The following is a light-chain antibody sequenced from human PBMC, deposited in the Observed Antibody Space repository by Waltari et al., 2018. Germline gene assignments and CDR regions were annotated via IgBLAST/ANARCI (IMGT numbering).Light chain of an antibody. Sequence: EIVMTQPPATLSVSPGDRATLSCRASQSVSSNLSWYQQKPGQAPRLLIYGASTRATGIPARFSGSGSGTEFTLTISSLQSEDFAVYYCQQYNNWPPPYTFGQGTKLEIK. CDR2: GAS. J-gene: IGKJ2*01. CDR3: QQYNNWPPPYT. V-gene: IGKV3-15*01. CDR1: QSVSSN.